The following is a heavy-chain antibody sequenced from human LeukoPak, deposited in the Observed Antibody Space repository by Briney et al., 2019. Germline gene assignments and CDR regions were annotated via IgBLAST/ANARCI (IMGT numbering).Heavy chain of an antibody. V-gene: IGHV1-18*01. CDR2: ISPYNGDT. D-gene: IGHD2-15*01. Sequence: GASVKVSCKASGYTFTSHGLSWVRQAPGQGLEWMGRISPYNGDTKYAQKIQDRVTMTTDTTTSTAYMEPRSLRSDDTAVYYCARDRGSYCSGGTCYAPHIDYWGQGTLVTVPS. CDR1: GYTFTSHG. J-gene: IGHJ4*02. CDR3: ARDRGSYCSGGTCYAPHIDY.